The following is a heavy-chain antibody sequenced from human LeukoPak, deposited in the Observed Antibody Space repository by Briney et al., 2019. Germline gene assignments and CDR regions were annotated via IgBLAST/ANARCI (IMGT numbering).Heavy chain of an antibody. D-gene: IGHD3-16*01. CDR1: GFTFSSYA. J-gene: IGHJ4*02. Sequence: GGSLRLSCAASGFTFSSYAMHWVRQAPGKGLEWVAVMSNDGSNEYYADSVKGRFTIFRDNSKNTLYLQMNSLRAEDTAVYYCARDPVSTGLQINSDYWGQGTLVTVSS. CDR3: ARDPVSTGLQINSDY. CDR2: MSNDGSNE. V-gene: IGHV3-30-3*01.